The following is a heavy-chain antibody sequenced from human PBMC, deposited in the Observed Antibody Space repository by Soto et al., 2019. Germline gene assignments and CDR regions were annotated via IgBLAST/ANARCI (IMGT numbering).Heavy chain of an antibody. CDR2: IYYSGST. J-gene: IGHJ6*02. Sequence: SETLSLTCTVSGGSISSGDYYWSWIRQPPGKGLEWIGYIYYSGSTYYNPSLKSRVTISVDTSKNQFSLKLSSVTAADTAVYYCARARGYYYGMDVWGQGTTVTVSS. CDR3: ARARGYYYGMDV. V-gene: IGHV4-30-4*01. CDR1: GGSISSGDYY.